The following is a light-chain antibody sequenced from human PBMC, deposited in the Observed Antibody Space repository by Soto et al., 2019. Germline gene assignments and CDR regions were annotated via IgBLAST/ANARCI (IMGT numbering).Light chain of an antibody. CDR3: QKYNSAPWT. Sequence: DIQMTQSPSSLSASVGDTVTITCRASQSIGKHLNWYQQKPGKAPKFLIYAASTLQSGVPSRFSGSGSGTDFTLTISSLQPEDVATYYCQKYNSAPWTFGQGTKVDI. CDR1: QSIGKH. V-gene: IGKV1-27*01. J-gene: IGKJ1*01. CDR2: AAS.